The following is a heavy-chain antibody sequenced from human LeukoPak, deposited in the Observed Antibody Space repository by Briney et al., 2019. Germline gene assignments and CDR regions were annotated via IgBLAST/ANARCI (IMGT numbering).Heavy chain of an antibody. CDR3: ARDGHRYCTNGVCLHYYHGMDV. J-gene: IGHJ6*02. V-gene: IGHV3-30-3*01. CDR1: GFTFSSYA. CDR2: ISYDGSNK. Sequence: GRSLRLSCAASGFTFSSYAMHWVRQAPGKGLEWVAVISYDGSNKYYADSVKGRFTISRDNSKNTLYLQMNSLRAEDTAVYYCARDGHRYCTNGVCLHYYHGMDVWGQGTTVTVSS. D-gene: IGHD2-8*01.